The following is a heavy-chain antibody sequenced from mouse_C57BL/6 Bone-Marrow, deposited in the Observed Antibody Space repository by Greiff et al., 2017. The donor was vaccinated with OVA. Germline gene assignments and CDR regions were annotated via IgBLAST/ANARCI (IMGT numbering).Heavy chain of an antibody. V-gene: IGHV1-81*01. D-gene: IGHD4-1*01. J-gene: IGHJ2*01. Sequence: QVQLQQSGAELARPGASVKLSCKASGYTFTSYGISWVKQRTGQGLEWIGEIYPRSGNTYYNEKFKGKATLTADKSSSTAYMELRSLTSEDSAVYFCARRTVHFDYWGQGTTLTVSS. CDR2: IYPRSGNT. CDR1: GYTFTSYG. CDR3: ARRTVHFDY.